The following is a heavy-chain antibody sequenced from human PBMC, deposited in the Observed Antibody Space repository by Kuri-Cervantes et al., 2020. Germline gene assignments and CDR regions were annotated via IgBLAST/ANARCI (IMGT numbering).Heavy chain of an antibody. CDR3: AREGRIPAAIINRPYFDY. CDR2: IDDSGRT. D-gene: IGHD2-2*01. J-gene: IGHJ4*02. V-gene: IGHV4-59*12. Sequence: GSLRLSCAASGFTFSNTWMYWVRQAPGKGLEWIGYIDDSGRTFFNPSFQSRVTISVDTSKNQFSLKLSSVTAADTAVYYCAREGRIPAAIINRPYFDYWGQGTLVTVSS. CDR1: GFTFSNTW.